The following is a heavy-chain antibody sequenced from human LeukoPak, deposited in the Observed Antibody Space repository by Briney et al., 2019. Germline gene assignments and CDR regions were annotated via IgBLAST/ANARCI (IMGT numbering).Heavy chain of an antibody. CDR1: GFTFSSYG. CDR3: ARPTAGNYKLDL. J-gene: IGHJ5*02. V-gene: IGHV3-33*01. CDR2: IWYDGSNK. Sequence: GGSLRLSCAASGFTFSSYGMHWVRQAPDKGLEWVSVIWYDGSNKYYADSVRGRFTISRDNSKNTVYLQMNSLRAEDTAVYYCARPTAGNYKLDLWGRGTLVTVSS. D-gene: IGHD3-10*01.